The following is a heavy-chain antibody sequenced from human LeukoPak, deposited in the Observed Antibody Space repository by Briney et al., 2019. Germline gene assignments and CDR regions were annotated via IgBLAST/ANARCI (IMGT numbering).Heavy chain of an antibody. Sequence: PGGSLRLSCEASGFTFSYYSMNWVRQAPGKGLEWVSYISGSSSTKYYADSVKGRFTISRDNGRNSLHLQMNSLRVDDTAVYYCARGQGIAAAPSYANWFDPWGQGTLVTVSS. J-gene: IGHJ5*02. V-gene: IGHV3-48*01. CDR3: ARGQGIAAAPSYANWFDP. D-gene: IGHD6-13*01. CDR1: GFTFSYYS. CDR2: ISGSSSTK.